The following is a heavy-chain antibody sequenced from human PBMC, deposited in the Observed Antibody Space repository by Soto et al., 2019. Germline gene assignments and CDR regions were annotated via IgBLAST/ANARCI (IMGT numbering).Heavy chain of an antibody. V-gene: IGHV1-58*01. Sequence: GAPVKVSCKASGFTFTSSAVQWVRQARGQRLEWIGWIVVGSGNTNYAQKFQERVTITRDMSTSTAYMELSSLRSEDTAVYYCAADSYYYDSSGSDAFDIWGQGTMVTVSS. D-gene: IGHD3-22*01. CDR2: IVVGSGNT. CDR3: AADSYYYDSSGSDAFDI. J-gene: IGHJ3*02. CDR1: GFTFTSSA.